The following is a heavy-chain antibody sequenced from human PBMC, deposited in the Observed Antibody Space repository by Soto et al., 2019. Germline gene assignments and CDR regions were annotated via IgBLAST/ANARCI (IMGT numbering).Heavy chain of an antibody. CDR2: IIPIFGTA. D-gene: IGHD5-18*01. J-gene: IGHJ4*02. CDR3: ARVSVDTAPIPSAGPNYYFDY. CDR1: GGTFGIYA. V-gene: IGHV1-69*13. Sequence: SVKVSCKASGGTFGIYAISWVRQAPGQGLEWMGGIIPIFGTANYAQKFQGRVTITADESTSTAYMELSSLRSEDTAVYYCARVSVDTAPIPSAGPNYYFDYWGQGTLVTVSS.